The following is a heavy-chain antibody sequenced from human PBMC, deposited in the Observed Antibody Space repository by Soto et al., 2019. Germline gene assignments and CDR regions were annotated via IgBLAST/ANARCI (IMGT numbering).Heavy chain of an antibody. CDR3: ARGIATGQLDP. CDR1: GYTFTRYT. J-gene: IGHJ5*02. Sequence: ASVKVSCKASGYTFTRYTMNWVRQAPGQRLEWMGWINPDNGNTKSSQKFQDRVIITRDTSTSTAYMDLSSLRSEDTAVYYCARGIATGQLDPWGQGTLVTVSS. CDR2: INPDNGNT. D-gene: IGHD2-15*01. V-gene: IGHV1-3*01.